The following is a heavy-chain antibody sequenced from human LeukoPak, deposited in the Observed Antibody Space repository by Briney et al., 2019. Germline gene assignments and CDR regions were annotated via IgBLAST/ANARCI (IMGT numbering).Heavy chain of an antibody. CDR3: AKDGAILTGYYWYFDY. D-gene: IGHD3-9*01. V-gene: IGHV3-23*01. Sequence: GGSLRLSCAASGFTFSSYAMSWVRQAPGKGLEWVSGISGSGGSTHYADSVKGRFTNSRDNSKNTLHLQMNSLRAEDTAVYYCAKDGAILTGYYWYFDYWGQGTLVTVSS. J-gene: IGHJ4*02. CDR1: GFTFSSYA. CDR2: ISGSGGST.